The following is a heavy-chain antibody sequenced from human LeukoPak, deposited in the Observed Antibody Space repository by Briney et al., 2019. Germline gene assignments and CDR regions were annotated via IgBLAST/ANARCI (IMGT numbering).Heavy chain of an antibody. J-gene: IGHJ4*02. D-gene: IGHD3-22*01. Sequence: SETLSLTCAVYGGSFSGYYWSWIRQPPGKGLEWIGEINHSGSTYYNPSLKSRVTISVDTSKNQFSLKLSSVTAADTAVYYCARWGDSSGYYYEYYFDYWGQGTLVTVSS. CDR3: ARWGDSSGYYYEYYFDY. V-gene: IGHV4-34*01. CDR1: GGSFSGYY. CDR2: INHSGST.